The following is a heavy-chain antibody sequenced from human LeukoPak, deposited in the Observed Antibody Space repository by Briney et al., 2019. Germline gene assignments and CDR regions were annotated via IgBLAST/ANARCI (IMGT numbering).Heavy chain of an antibody. Sequence: ASVKVSCKASGYTFTSYYMHWVRQAPGQGLEWMGIINPSGGSTSYAQKFQGRVTMTRDTSTSTVYMELSSLRSEDTAVYYCARDRRYGDHRSSFGYWGQGTLVTVSS. D-gene: IGHD4-17*01. CDR2: INPSGGST. J-gene: IGHJ4*02. CDR1: GYTFTSYY. CDR3: ARDRRYGDHRSSFGY. V-gene: IGHV1-46*01.